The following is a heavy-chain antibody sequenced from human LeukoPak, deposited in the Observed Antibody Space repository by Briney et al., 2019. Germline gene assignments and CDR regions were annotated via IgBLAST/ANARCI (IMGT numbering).Heavy chain of an antibody. D-gene: IGHD3-9*01. CDR3: AKCPSGVLRYFAPIDY. J-gene: IGHJ4*02. CDR2: ISSDGSNK. CDR1: ILPFSNYG. V-gene: IGHV3-30*18. Sequence: GGSLRLSCAVSILPFSNYGMHWVRQAPGKGLEWVAVISSDGSNKYYADSVKGRFTISRDNSKNTLYLQMNSLRAEDTAVYYCAKCPSGVLRYFAPIDYWGQGTLVTVSS.